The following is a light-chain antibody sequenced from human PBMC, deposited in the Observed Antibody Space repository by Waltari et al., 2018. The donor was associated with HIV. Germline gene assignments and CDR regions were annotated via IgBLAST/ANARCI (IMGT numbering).Light chain of an antibody. CDR3: SSYTSSSTRV. J-gene: IGLJ3*02. CDR1: SRDVGGYNY. V-gene: IGLV2-14*01. CDR2: EVS. Sequence: QSALTQPASVSGSPGQSITISCTGTSRDVGGYNYVSWYQQHPGKAPKLMISEVSNRPVGVSNGFSGSKSGNTASMTISGLQAEDEADYYCSSYTSSSTRVFGGGTNLTVL.